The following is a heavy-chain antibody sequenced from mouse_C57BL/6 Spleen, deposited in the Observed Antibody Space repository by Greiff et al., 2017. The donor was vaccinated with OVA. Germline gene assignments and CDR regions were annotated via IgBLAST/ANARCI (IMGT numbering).Heavy chain of an antibody. CDR1: GFTFSSYG. V-gene: IGHV5-6*02. CDR2: ISSGGSYT. J-gene: IGHJ2*01. D-gene: IGHD2-1*01. CDR3: ARHGGNFEYYFDY. Sequence: DVKLVESGGDLVKPGGSLKLSCAASGFTFSSYGMSWVRQTPDKRLEWVATISSGGSYTYYPDSVKGRFTISRDNAKNTLYLQMSSLKSEDTAMYYCARHGGNFEYYFDYWGQGTTLTVSS.